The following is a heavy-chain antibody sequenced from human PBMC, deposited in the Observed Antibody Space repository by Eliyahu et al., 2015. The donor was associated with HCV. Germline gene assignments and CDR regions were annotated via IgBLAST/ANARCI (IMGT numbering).Heavy chain of an antibody. CDR2: IXWDDDK. V-gene: IGHV2-5*02. CDR1: GFSLSXSGVG. Sequence: QITLKESGPTLVKPTQTLTLTCTFSGFSLSXSGVGVGWIRQPPXKALEWLALIXWDDDKRYSXSLKSRLNITKDTSKNQVVLTMTNMDPVDTATYYCAHSIAAAGGVGFDYWGQGTLVTVSS. J-gene: IGHJ4*02. D-gene: IGHD6-13*01. CDR3: AHSIAAAGGVGFDY.